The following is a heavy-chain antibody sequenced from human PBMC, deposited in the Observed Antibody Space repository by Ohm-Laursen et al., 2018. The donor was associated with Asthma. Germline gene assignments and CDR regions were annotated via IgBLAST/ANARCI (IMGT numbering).Heavy chain of an antibody. CDR2: ISSSSSYI. J-gene: IGHJ4*02. CDR1: GFTFGSYS. Sequence: SLRLSCAAPGFTFGSYSMNWVRQAPGKGLEWVSSISSSSSYIYYADSVRGRFTISRDNAKNSLYLQMNSLRAEDTAFYYCAVSIYAYGEGAYWGQGTLVTVSS. CDR3: AVSIYAYGEGAY. D-gene: IGHD3-10*01. V-gene: IGHV3-21*04.